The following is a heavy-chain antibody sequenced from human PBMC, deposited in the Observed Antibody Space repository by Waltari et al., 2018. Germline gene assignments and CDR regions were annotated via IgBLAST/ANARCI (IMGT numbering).Heavy chain of an antibody. CDR2: IKRRVDSDAT. Sequence: EAQLVESGGGLTQPGESLRLSCAASGFPFSDHYMDWPRQAPGKGLEWIGRIKRRVDSDATQYAASVKGRFIISRDDSTDSVYLQMNSLKTEDTAVDYCAQLGTGQWGQGTLVTVSS. CDR3: AQLGTGQ. D-gene: IGHD1-1*01. J-gene: IGHJ1*01. V-gene: IGHV3-72*01. CDR1: GFPFSDHY.